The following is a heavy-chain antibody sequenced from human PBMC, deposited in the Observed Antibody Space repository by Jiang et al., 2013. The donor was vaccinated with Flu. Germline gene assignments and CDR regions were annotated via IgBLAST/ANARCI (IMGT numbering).Heavy chain of an antibody. J-gene: IGHJ4*02. D-gene: IGHD4-23*01. Sequence: WEDDRYYRTSLRNRLTISKDTSKNEVVLTMANMDTVDTATYYCARAYGGNSVRFDFWGQGTLVTVSS. V-gene: IGHV2-70*13. CDR2: WEDDR. CDR3: ARAYGGNSVRFDF.